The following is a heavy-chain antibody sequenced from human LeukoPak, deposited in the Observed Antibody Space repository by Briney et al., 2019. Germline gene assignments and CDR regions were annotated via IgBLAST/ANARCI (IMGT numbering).Heavy chain of an antibody. CDR3: AKDSTSYYDFWSGYLGVHIDY. Sequence: GGSLRLFCAASGFTFSSYAMSWVRQAPGKGLEWVSAISGSGGSTFYADSVKGRFTISRDNSKNTLYLQMNSLRAEDTAVYYCAKDSTSYYDFWSGYLGVHIDYWGQGTLVTVSS. J-gene: IGHJ4*02. D-gene: IGHD3-3*01. CDR2: ISGSGGST. CDR1: GFTFSSYA. V-gene: IGHV3-23*01.